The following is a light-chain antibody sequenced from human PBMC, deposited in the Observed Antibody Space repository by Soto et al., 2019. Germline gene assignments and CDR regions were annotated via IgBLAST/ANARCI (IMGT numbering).Light chain of an antibody. CDR1: QSVSSN. CDR2: GAS. CDR3: QQYNRWPPLT. Sequence: EVVMTQSPATLSVSPGERATLSCRASQSVSSNLAWYQQKPGQAPRLLIYGASTRATGIPGRFSGSGSGTEFTLTISSLQSEDFAVYYCQQYNRWPPLTFGGGTKVEIK. V-gene: IGKV3-15*01. J-gene: IGKJ4*01.